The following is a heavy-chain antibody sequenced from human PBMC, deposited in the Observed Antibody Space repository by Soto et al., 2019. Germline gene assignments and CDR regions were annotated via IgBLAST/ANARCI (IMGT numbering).Heavy chain of an antibody. Sequence: QVQLVQSGAEVKKPGASVKVSCKASGYTFTSYGISWVRQAPGQGLEWMGWISAYNGNTNYAQKLQGRVTMTTDTSTSTAYMELRSLRSDDTAVYYCARDRPLGAAAGTSYYYYYGMDVWGQGTTVTVSS. D-gene: IGHD6-13*01. J-gene: IGHJ6*02. V-gene: IGHV1-18*01. CDR2: ISAYNGNT. CDR3: ARDRPLGAAAGTSYYYYYGMDV. CDR1: GYTFTSYG.